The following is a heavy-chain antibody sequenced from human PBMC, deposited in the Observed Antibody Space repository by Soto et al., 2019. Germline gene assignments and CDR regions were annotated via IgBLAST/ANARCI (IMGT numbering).Heavy chain of an antibody. CDR3: VKDIHFLGIWYFDL. Sequence: EQLAESGGGVVQSGRSLRLSCEASGFTFSSVGMHWVRQAPGKGLEWVAVISYDGSDTYFADSVKGRFTISRDNSKNTVYLQMNSLRVEDTDVYYCVKDIHFLGIWYFDLWCRGALVSVSS. J-gene: IGHJ2*01. V-gene: IGHV3-30*18. CDR1: GFTFSSVG. D-gene: IGHD3-16*01. CDR2: ISYDGSDT.